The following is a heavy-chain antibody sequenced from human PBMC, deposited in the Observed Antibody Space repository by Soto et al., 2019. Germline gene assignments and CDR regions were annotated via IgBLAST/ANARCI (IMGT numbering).Heavy chain of an antibody. D-gene: IGHD2-15*01. CDR2: ISDSGGST. Sequence: PGGSLRLSCAASGLTFSSNAVSWVRQAPGKGLEWVSTISDSGGSTYYADSVKSRFTISRDNSKNTLYLQMNSLRAEDTAVYYCAKDESRVVVPDNWFDSWGQGTLVTVSS. V-gene: IGHV3-23*01. CDR1: GLTFSSNA. J-gene: IGHJ5*01. CDR3: AKDESRVVVPDNWFDS.